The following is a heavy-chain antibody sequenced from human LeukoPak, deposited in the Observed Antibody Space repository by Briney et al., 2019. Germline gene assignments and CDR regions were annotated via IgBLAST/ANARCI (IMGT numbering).Heavy chain of an antibody. Sequence: ASVKVSCKASGYTFTSYDINWVRQATGQGLEWMGWMNPNSGNTGYAQKFQGRVTMTRNTSISTAYMELSSLRSEDTAVYYCAREGKNVLRFLEWPSYYYYYMDVWGKGTTVTVSS. D-gene: IGHD3-3*01. CDR1: GYTFTSYD. J-gene: IGHJ6*03. V-gene: IGHV1-8*01. CDR3: AREGKNVLRFLEWPSYYYYYMDV. CDR2: MNPNSGNT.